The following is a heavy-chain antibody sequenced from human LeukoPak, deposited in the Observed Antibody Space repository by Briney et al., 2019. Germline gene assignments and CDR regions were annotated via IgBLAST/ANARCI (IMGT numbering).Heavy chain of an antibody. V-gene: IGHV3-53*01. CDR2: IYSDGST. CDR1: GFTVSSNY. Sequence: PGGSLRLSCAASGFTVSSNYMSWVRQAPGKGLEWVSVIYSDGSTYYADSVEGRFTISRDNSKNTLYLQMNTLRAEDTAVYHCAREAYSSGWYKDYWGQGTLVTVSS. D-gene: IGHD6-19*01. CDR3: AREAYSSGWYKDY. J-gene: IGHJ4*02.